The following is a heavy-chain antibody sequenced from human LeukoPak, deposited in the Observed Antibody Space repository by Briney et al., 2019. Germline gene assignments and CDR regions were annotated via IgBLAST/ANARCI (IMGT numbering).Heavy chain of an antibody. CDR3: AREGGEEGFGELCLDY. V-gene: IGHV1-18*01. D-gene: IGHD3-16*01. Sequence: ASVKVSCKASGYTFTSYGISWVRQAPGQGLEWMGWISAYNGNTNYAQKLQGRVTMTTDTSTSTAYMELRSLRSDDTAVYYCAREGGEEGFGELCLDYWGQGTLVTVSS. J-gene: IGHJ4*02. CDR2: ISAYNGNT. CDR1: GYTFTSYG.